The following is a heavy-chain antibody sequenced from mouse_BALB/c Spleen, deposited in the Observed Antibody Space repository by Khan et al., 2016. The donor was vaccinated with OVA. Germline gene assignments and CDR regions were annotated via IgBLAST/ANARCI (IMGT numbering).Heavy chain of an antibody. J-gene: IGHJ2*01. D-gene: IGHD3-2*02. Sequence: QVQLKESGAELVRPGASVKLSCNTSGYIFTSYWIHWVQQRSGQGLEWLARIYPGTDNTYYNEKLKDRATLTADRSSSTAYMQLSSLKSEDSAVYFCAREEALYYIDYWGQGTTLTVSS. CDR3: AREEALYYIDY. CDR1: GYIFTSYW. CDR2: IYPGTDNT. V-gene: IGHV1-76*01.